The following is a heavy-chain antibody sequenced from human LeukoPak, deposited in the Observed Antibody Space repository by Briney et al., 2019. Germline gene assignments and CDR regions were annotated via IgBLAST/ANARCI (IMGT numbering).Heavy chain of an antibody. CDR1: GFTFSSYA. V-gene: IGHV3-23*01. J-gene: IGHJ4*02. D-gene: IGHD5-24*01. Sequence: PGGSLRLSCAASGFTFSSYAMGWVRQAPGKGLEWVSGIGGSGDSTYYADSVKGRFTISRDNSKNTLYLQMNSLRAEDTAVYYCARGTYYGYNQGADYFDYWGQGTLVTVSS. CDR3: ARGTYYGYNQGADYFDY. CDR2: IGGSGDST.